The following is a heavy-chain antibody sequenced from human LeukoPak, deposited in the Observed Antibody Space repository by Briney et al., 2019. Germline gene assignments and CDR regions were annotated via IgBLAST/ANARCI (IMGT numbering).Heavy chain of an antibody. CDR3: ARGDTIFGVVRGPFDY. CDR2: IIPILGIA. CDR1: GGTFSSYA. D-gene: IGHD3-3*01. J-gene: IGHJ4*02. V-gene: IGHV1-69*04. Sequence: ASVKVSCKASGGTFSSYAISWVRQAPGQGLEWMGRIIPILGIANYAQKFQGRVTITADKSTSTAYMELSSLRSEDTAVYYCARGDTIFGVVRGPFDYWGQGTLVTVSS.